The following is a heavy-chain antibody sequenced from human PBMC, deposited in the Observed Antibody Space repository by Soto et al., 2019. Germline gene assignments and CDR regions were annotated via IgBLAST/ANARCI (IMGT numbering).Heavy chain of an antibody. CDR3: AKDKSYSSAGDAFDI. CDR2: ISWNSGSI. Sequence: EVQLVESGGGLVQPGRSLRLSCAASGFTFDDYAMHWVRQAPGKGLEWVSGISWNSGSIGYADSVKGRFTISRDNAKNSLYLQMNSLRAEDTALYYCAKDKSYSSAGDAFDIWGQGTMVTVSS. CDR1: GFTFDDYA. V-gene: IGHV3-9*01. J-gene: IGHJ3*02. D-gene: IGHD6-19*01.